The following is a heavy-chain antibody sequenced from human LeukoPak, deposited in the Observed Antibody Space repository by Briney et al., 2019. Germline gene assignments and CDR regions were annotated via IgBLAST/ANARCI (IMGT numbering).Heavy chain of an antibody. CDR3: ARGAVAGIYYYYGMDV. V-gene: IGHV3-7*01. CDR2: IKQDGSEK. D-gene: IGHD6-19*01. CDR1: GFTFSSYW. J-gene: IGHJ6*02. Sequence: GGSLRLSCPASGFTFSSYWMSWVRQAPGKGLEGVANIKQDGSEKYYVDSVKGRFTISRDNAKNSLYLQMNSLRAEDTAVYYCARGAVAGIYYYYGMDVWGQGTTVTVSS.